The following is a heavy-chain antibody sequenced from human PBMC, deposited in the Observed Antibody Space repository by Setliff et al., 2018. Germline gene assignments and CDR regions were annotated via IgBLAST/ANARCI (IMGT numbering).Heavy chain of an antibody. CDR2: IYHSGSA. CDR1: GDSISSGDYF. V-gene: IGHV4-30-4*08. D-gene: IGHD1-26*01. J-gene: IGHJ3*01. Sequence: SETLSLTCTVSGDSISSGDYFWSWIRQPPGKGLEWIAYIYHSGSAYYNPSLKSRVTMSVDTSKNQFSLHPTSVTAADTAVYYCAREVGTSTSSDAFDVWGQGMMVTVS. CDR3: AREVGTSTSSDAFDV.